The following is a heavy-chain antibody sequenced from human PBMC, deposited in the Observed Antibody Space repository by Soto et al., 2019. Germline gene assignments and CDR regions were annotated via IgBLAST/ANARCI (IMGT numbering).Heavy chain of an antibody. V-gene: IGHV1-69*04. D-gene: IGHD5-18*01. Sequence: SVKVSCKASGGTFSSYTISWVRQAPGQGLEWMGRIIPILGIANYAQKFQGRVTITADKSTSTAYMELSSLRSEDTAVYYCARDGDTAMAGGYYYYYGMDVWG. CDR2: IIPILGIA. CDR3: ARDGDTAMAGGYYYYYGMDV. J-gene: IGHJ6*02. CDR1: GGTFSSYT.